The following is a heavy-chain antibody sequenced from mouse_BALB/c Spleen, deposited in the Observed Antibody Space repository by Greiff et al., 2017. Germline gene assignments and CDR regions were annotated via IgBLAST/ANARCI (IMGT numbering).Heavy chain of an antibody. CDR3: ARWNTTVVAPYFDY. Sequence: VQLQQSGAELVKPGASVKMSCKASGYTFTSYWMHWVKQRPGQGLEWIGYINPSTGYTEYNQKFKDKATLTADKSSSTAYMQLSSLTSEDSAVYYCARWNTTVVAPYFDYWGQGTTLTVSS. V-gene: IGHV1-7*01. J-gene: IGHJ2*01. CDR2: INPSTGYT. CDR1: GYTFTSYW. D-gene: IGHD1-1*01.